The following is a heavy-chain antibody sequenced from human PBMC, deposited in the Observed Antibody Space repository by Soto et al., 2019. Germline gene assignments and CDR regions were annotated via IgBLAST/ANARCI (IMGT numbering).Heavy chain of an antibody. CDR3: ARERWLLLPDYYYGMDV. V-gene: IGHV1-46*01. Sequence: QVQLVQSGAEVKKPGASVKVSCKASGYTFTSYYMHWVRQAPGQGLEWMGIINPSGGSTSYAQKFQGRVTMTRDTSTSTVYMELSSLRSKDTAVYYCARERWLLLPDYYYGMDVWGQGTTVTVSS. J-gene: IGHJ6*02. CDR1: GYTFTSYY. D-gene: IGHD3-22*01. CDR2: INPSGGST.